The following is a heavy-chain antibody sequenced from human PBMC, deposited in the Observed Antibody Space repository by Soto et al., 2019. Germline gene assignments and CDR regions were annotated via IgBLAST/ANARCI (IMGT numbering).Heavy chain of an antibody. D-gene: IGHD1-26*01. CDR2: HYSGGST. V-gene: IGHV3-53*01. CDR1: GFSVSSNY. CDR3: ARHRHPRGTVGATSPLDP. Sequence: PGGSLRLSCALSGFSVSSNYLSWVCQAPGKGLEWVSVHYSGGSTYYADSVQGRFTISRDKSNNTLYLQMRRVRAEDTAVYFCARHRHPRGTVGATSPLDPWGQGTQVTVSS. J-gene: IGHJ5*02.